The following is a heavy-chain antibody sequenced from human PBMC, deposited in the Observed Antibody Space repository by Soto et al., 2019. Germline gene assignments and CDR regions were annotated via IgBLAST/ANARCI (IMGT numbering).Heavy chain of an antibody. CDR3: SADLPDWGAYAFDY. CDR2: VKSKVDGGSI. CDR1: GFTFNGAW. D-gene: IGHD3-16*01. V-gene: IGHV3-15*07. Sequence: PGGSLRLSCTASGFTFNGAWMNWVRQAPGKGLEWVGRVKSKVDGGSIDYAAPVRGRFTISRDDSRSTVDLQMNSLSAEDSAMYYCSADLPDWGAYAFDYWGQGALVTVS. J-gene: IGHJ4*02.